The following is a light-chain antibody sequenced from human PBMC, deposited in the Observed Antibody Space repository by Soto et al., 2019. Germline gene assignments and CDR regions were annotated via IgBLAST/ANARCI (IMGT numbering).Light chain of an antibody. CDR3: SSFTTSSTFV. CDR1: SSDIGRYDY. J-gene: IGLJ1*01. CDR2: DVS. Sequence: QSVLAQPASVSGSRGQSITISCTGTSSDIGRYDYVSWFQQHPGKVHKLIIYDVSNWPSGVSDRFSGSKSGNTASLTISWLHPEDEADYYCSSFTTSSTFVFGTGTKVTVL. V-gene: IGLV2-14*03.